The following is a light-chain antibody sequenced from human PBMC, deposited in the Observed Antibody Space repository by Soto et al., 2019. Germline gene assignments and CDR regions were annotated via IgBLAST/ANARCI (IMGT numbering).Light chain of an antibody. V-gene: IGLV7-46*01. CDR2: DIS. CDR3: LLFYGGSSV. CDR1: TGTVTSGHF. J-gene: IGLJ1*01. Sequence: QAVVTQEPSLTVSPGGTVTLTCASSTGTVTSGHFPYWFQQKPGQAPWTLISDISKRLSGTPARFSGSLLGDKAALTLSGAQPEDEADYCCLLFYGGSSVFGPGTKVTVL.